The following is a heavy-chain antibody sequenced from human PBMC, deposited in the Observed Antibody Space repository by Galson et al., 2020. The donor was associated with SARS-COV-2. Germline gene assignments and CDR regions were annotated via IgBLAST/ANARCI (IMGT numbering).Heavy chain of an antibody. Sequence: QTLSLTCTVSGGSINIYYWSWIRQPPGKGLEWIGYLYYGGKTNYNPSLKSRVIISVDTSKSQFSLTLSSVTAADTAVYYCARLPVVRGVDFWGQGILVTVSS. CDR1: GGSINIYY. CDR3: ARLPVVRGVDF. V-gene: IGHV4-59*01. CDR2: LYYGGKT. D-gene: IGHD3-10*01. J-gene: IGHJ4*02.